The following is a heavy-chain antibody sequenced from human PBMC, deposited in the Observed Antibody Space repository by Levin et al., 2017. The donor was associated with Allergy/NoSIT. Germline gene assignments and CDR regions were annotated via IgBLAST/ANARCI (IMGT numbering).Heavy chain of an antibody. V-gene: IGHV3-33*01. CDR2: IWYDGSDQ. CDR3: ARDPAPYGDYASDGLDV. J-gene: IGHJ6*02. CDR1: GYTFSSYG. Sequence: PGESLKISCAASGYTFSSYGVHWVRQTPGKGLEWVALIWYDGSDQYYADSVKGRFTISRDNLKNTVYLQMNSLRGEDTAVYYCARDPAPYGDYASDGLDVWGQGTTVTVSS. D-gene: IGHD4-17*01.